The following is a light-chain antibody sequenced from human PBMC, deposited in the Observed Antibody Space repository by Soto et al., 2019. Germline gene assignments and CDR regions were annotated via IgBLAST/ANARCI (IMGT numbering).Light chain of an antibody. V-gene: IGKV1-16*02. Sequence: DIQMTQSPSSLSASVGDRVTISCRASQGINNYLAWFQQKPGKAPKSLIYAASNLESGVPSKFSGSGYGTDFTLTISSLQPEDFATYYCQQYKSYPLTFGGGTKVEMK. CDR1: QGINNY. CDR2: AAS. J-gene: IGKJ4*02. CDR3: QQYKSYPLT.